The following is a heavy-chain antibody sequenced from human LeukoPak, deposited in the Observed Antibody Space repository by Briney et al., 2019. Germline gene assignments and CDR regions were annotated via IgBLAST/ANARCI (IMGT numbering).Heavy chain of an antibody. CDR3: ARGPENYGGNPDLDY. V-gene: IGHV3-30*01. CDR1: GFTFSSYA. D-gene: IGHD4-23*01. J-gene: IGHJ4*02. CDR2: ISYDGSNK. Sequence: PGGSLRLSCAASGFTFSSYAMHWVRQAPGKGLEWVAVISYDGSNKYYADSVKGRFTISRDNSKNTLYLQMNSLRAEDTAVYYCARGPENYGGNPDLDYWGQGTLVTVSS.